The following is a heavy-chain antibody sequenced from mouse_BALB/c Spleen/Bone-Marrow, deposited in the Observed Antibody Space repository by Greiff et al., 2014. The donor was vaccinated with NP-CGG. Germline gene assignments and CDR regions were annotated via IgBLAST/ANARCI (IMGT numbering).Heavy chain of an antibody. J-gene: IGHJ2*01. V-gene: IGHV2-2*02. CDR1: GFSLSSYG. CDR2: IWSGGST. CDR3: ARNHRGYYFDY. Sequence: QVQLQQSGHGLVQPSQSLSITCTVSGFSLSSYGVHWVRQSPGKGLEWLGVIWSGGSTDYNAAFISRLTISKDNSKSQVFFKMTSLQANDTAIYYCARNHRGYYFDYWGQGTTLTVSS. D-gene: IGHD3-1*01.